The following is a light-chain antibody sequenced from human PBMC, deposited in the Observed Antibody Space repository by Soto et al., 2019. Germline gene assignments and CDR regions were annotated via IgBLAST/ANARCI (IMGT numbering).Light chain of an antibody. CDR3: SSYTSTGTRV. J-gene: IGLJ2*01. CDR2: DVS. Sequence: QSALTQPASVSGSPGQSMTISCCGTSSDIGGYNSVSWYQQHPGNAPQLMIYDVSYRPSGVSSRFSGSKSGNTASLTISGLRPEDDADYYCSSYTSTGTRVFGGGTKVTVL. V-gene: IGLV2-14*01. CDR1: SSDIGGYNS.